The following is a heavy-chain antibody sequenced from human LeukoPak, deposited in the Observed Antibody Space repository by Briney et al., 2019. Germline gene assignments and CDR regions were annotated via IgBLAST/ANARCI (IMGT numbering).Heavy chain of an antibody. D-gene: IGHD6-13*01. V-gene: IGHV3-30*18. J-gene: IGHJ4*02. CDR2: ISYDGSNK. CDR3: AKDASSSLEY. CDR1: GFTFSDYG. Sequence: PGRSLRLSCAASGFTFSDYGMHWVRQAPGKGLEWVALISYDGSNKYYADSVKGRFTISRDNSKNTLYLQMNSLRTEDTAVYYCAKDASSSLEYWGQGTLVTVSS.